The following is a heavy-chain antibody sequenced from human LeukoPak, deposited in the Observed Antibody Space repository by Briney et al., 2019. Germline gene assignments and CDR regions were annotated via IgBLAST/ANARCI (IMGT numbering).Heavy chain of an antibody. D-gene: IGHD3-10*01. Sequence: GGSLRLSCAASGFTFISYGMHWVRQAPGRGLEWVAVISYDGSNKYYADSVKGRFTISRDNSKNTLYLQMNSLRAEDTAVYYCAKGEDMVRGVNYFDYWGQGTLVTVSS. CDR2: ISYDGSNK. CDR3: AKGEDMVRGVNYFDY. J-gene: IGHJ4*02. V-gene: IGHV3-30*18. CDR1: GFTFISYG.